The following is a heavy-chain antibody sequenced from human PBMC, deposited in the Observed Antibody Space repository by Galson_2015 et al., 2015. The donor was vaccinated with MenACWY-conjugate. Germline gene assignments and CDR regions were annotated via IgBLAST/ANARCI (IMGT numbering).Heavy chain of an antibody. D-gene: IGHD3-16*02. CDR3: ARENRITFGGVIVGVYNWLDP. CDR1: GYSISSGYY. V-gene: IGHV4-38-2*02. J-gene: IGHJ5*02. CDR2: IYHSGST. Sequence: ETLSLTCAVSGYSISSGYYWGWIRQPPGKGLEWIGSIYHSGSTYYNPSLKSRVTISVDTSRNQFSLKLSSVTAADTAVYYCARENRITFGGVIVGVYNWLDPWGQGTLVTVSS.